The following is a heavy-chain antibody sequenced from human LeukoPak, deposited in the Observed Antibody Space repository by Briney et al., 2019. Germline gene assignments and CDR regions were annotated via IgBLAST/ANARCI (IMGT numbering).Heavy chain of an antibody. D-gene: IGHD3-16*01. CDR3: ARDRGRIIISLGGGNYIDY. V-gene: IGHV3-23*01. CDR1: GFTFAGHA. CDR2: ISGGGGNT. Sequence: GGSLRLSCAASGFTFAGHAMIWVRQAPGGGLEWVSSISGGGGNTYYADSVKGRFTISRDNSKNTLYLQMNSLRAEDTAVYYCARDRGRIIISLGGGNYIDYWGQRILVTVSS. J-gene: IGHJ4*02.